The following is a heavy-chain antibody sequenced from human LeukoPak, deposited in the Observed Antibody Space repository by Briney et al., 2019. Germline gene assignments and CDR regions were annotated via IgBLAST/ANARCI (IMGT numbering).Heavy chain of an antibody. V-gene: IGHV3-21*01. CDR3: AREDSKIWFGELFFSL. CDR1: GFTFSSYS. CDR2: ISSSSSYI. Sequence: PGGSLRLSCAASGFTFSSYSMNWVRQAPGKGLEWVSSISSSSSYIYYADSVKGRFTISRDNAKNSLYLQMNSLRAEDTAVYYCAREDSKIWFGELFFSLWGQGTLVTVSS. J-gene: IGHJ4*02. D-gene: IGHD3-10*01.